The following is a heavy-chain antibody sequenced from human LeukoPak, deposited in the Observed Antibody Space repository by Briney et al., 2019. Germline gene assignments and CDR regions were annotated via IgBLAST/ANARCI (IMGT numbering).Heavy chain of an antibody. CDR1: GGSMSSYH. CDR2: IYYSGST. V-gene: IGHV4-59*08. J-gene: IGHJ3*02. D-gene: IGHD3-10*01. Sequence: SETLSLTCSVSGGSMSSYHWSWIRQPPGKGLEWIGYIYYSGSTNYNPSLKSRVTMSLDTSKNQFSLKLSSVTAADTAVYYCAADVLGGYGSGSSGAFDIWGQGTMVTVSS. CDR3: AADVLGGYGSGSSGAFDI.